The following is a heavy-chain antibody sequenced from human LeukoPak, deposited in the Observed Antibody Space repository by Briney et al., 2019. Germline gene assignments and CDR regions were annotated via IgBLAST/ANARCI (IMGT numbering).Heavy chain of an antibody. CDR2: ISYDGSNK. V-gene: IGHV3-30*18. J-gene: IGHJ4*02. CDR3: AKDASVGAGDY. D-gene: IGHD1-26*01. Sequence: GGFLIRSWAATGLTVSSDGMGWVRHAPGKGLEWVAVISYDGSNKYYADSVKGRFTISRDNSKNTLYLQMNSLRAEDTAVYYCAKDASVGAGDYWGQGTLVTVSS. CDR1: GLTVSSDG.